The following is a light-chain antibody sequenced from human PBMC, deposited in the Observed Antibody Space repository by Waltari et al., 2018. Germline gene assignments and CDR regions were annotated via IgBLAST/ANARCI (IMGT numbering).Light chain of an antibody. CDR3: CSYAGSSTSLYV. CDR2: EGS. J-gene: IGLJ1*01. V-gene: IGLV2-23*01. CDR1: SRDVGIYNL. Sequence: QSALTQPASVSGSPGQSLTLSCTGTSRDVGIYNLFSWYQQPPGNAPKLMIHEGSKRPAGVSNRVSASKSGNTASLTISRLQAEDEADYYCCSYAGSSTSLYVFGTGTKVTVL.